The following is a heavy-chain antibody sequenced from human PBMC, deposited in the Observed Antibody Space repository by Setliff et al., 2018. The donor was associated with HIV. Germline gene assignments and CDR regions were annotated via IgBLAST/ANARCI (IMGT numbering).Heavy chain of an antibody. D-gene: IGHD6-6*01. CDR1: GYSISTAYY. V-gene: IGHV4-38-2*01. J-gene: IGHJ6*03. Sequence: PSETLSLTCAVSGYSISTAYYWAWIRQPPGKGLEWIGGVHHSGSTHYNPSLRSRVTISPQTSKNQFSLELTSVTAADTTVYYCASEAWTSYRSSSGYYYYYMDVWGKGTTVTVSS. CDR2: VHHSGST. CDR3: ASEAWTSYRSSSGYYYYYMDV.